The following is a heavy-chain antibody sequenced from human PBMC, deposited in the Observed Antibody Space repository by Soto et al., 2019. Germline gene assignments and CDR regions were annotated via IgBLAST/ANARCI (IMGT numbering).Heavy chain of an antibody. CDR3: ARDGWGSNWYFDL. J-gene: IGHJ2*01. CDR2: ISYDGKQT. V-gene: IGHV3-30*03. CDR1: GVTFKDYG. Sequence: GSLRLSCGAPGVTFKDYGMHWVRQAPAKGLEWVAVISYDGKQTYYADYVKGRFTISKDKSKRTLFLQMNSLRVDDTAVYYCARDGWGSNWYFDLWGRGTQVTVSS. D-gene: IGHD3-16*01.